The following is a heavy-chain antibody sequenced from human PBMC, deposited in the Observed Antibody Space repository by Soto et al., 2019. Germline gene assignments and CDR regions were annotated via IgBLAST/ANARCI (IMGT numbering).Heavy chain of an antibody. CDR1: SGSISSSNW. Sequence: SETLSLTCAVSSGSISSSNWWSWVRQPPGKGLEWIGEIYHSGSTNYNPSVKSRVTISVDKSKNQFSLKLSYVTAADTAVYYCATVRWMGWLVPAFDYWGQGTLVTVSS. CDR2: IYHSGST. V-gene: IGHV4-4*02. CDR3: ATVRWMGWLVPAFDY. D-gene: IGHD6-19*01. J-gene: IGHJ4*02.